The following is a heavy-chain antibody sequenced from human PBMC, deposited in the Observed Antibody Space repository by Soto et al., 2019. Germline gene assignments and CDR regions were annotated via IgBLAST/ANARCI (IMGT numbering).Heavy chain of an antibody. J-gene: IGHJ6*03. Sequence: GGSLRLSCAASGFTFSSYAMSWVRQAPGKGLEWVSAISGSGGSTYYADSVKGRFTNSRDNSKNTLYLQMNSLRAEDTAVYYCAKTPRPYYYYYMDVWGKGTTVTVSS. V-gene: IGHV3-23*01. CDR3: AKTPRPYYYYYMDV. CDR1: GFTFSSYA. CDR2: ISGSGGST.